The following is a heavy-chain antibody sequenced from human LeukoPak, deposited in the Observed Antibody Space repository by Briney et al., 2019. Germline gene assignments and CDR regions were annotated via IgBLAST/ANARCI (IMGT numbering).Heavy chain of an antibody. CDR1: GFTFSSYG. J-gene: IGHJ4*02. V-gene: IGHV3-15*01. CDR3: TTLGAFDY. CDR2: IKSKTFGGTT. Sequence: GGSLRLSCAASGFTFSSYGMHWVRQAPGKGLEWVGRIKSKTFGGTTDYAAPVKGRFTISRDDSKNTLYLHMNTLKTEDTAIYYCTTLGAFDYWGQGTLVTVSS. D-gene: IGHD3-16*01.